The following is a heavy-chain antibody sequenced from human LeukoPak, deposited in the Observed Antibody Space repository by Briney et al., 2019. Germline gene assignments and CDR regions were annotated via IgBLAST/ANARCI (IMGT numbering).Heavy chain of an antibody. V-gene: IGHV3-48*02. CDR2: ISSSGSTI. Sequence: PGGSLRLSCAASGFTFSSYSMNWVRQAPGKGLEWVSYISSSGSTIYYADSVKGRFTISRDNAKNSLYLQMNSLRDEDTAVYYCARDAYYDFWTGYYDYWGQGTLVTVSS. D-gene: IGHD3-3*01. J-gene: IGHJ4*02. CDR3: ARDAYYDFWTGYYDY. CDR1: GFTFSSYS.